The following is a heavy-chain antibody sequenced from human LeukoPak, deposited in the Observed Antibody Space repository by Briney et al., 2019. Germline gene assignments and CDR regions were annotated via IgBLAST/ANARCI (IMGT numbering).Heavy chain of an antibody. CDR1: GFTFSSYE. CDR3: ARGLSGSYTYYFDY. D-gene: IGHD1-26*01. Sequence: GGSLRLSCAASGFTFSSYEMNWVRQAPGKGLEWASYISSSSSTIYYADPVKGRFTISRDNAKNSLYLQMNSLRAEDTAVYYCARGLSGSYTYYFDYWGQGTLVAVSS. V-gene: IGHV3-48*03. J-gene: IGHJ4*02. CDR2: ISSSSSTI.